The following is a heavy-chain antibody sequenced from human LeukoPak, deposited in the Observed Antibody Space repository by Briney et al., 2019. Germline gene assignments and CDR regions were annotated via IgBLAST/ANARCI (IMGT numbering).Heavy chain of an antibody. CDR2: INHSGST. V-gene: IGHV4-34*01. CDR1: GGSFSGYY. J-gene: IGHJ4*02. Sequence: SETLSLTCAVYGGSFSGYYWSWIRQPPGKGLEWIGEINHSGSTNYNPSLKSRVTISVDTSKNQFSLKLSSVTAADTAVYYCARQTYSSGDVYWGQGTLVTVSS. D-gene: IGHD6-25*01. CDR3: ARQTYSSGDVY.